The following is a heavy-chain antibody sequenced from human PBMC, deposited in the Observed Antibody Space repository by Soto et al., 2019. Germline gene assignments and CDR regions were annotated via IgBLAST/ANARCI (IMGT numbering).Heavy chain of an antibody. CDR2: ISYDGSNK. D-gene: IGHD2-21*02. J-gene: IGHJ4*02. CDR1: GFTFSSYA. Sequence: GGSLRLSCAASGFTFSSYAMHWVRQAPGKGLEWVAVISYDGSNKYYADSVKGRFTISRDNSKNTLYLQMNSLRAEDTAVYYCARGWVVVTAIYYFDYWGQGTLVTVSS. V-gene: IGHV3-30-3*01. CDR3: ARGWVVVTAIYYFDY.